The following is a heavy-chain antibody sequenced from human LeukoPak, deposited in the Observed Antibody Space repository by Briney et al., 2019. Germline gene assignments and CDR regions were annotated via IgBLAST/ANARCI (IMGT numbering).Heavy chain of an antibody. CDR2: IYYSGST. D-gene: IGHD3-3*01. CDR3: AREANYDFWSGLDY. Sequence: SETLSLTCTVSGGSISSGDYYWSWIRQPPGKGLEWIGYIYYSGSTYYNPSLKSRVTISVDTSKNQFSLKLSSVTAADTAVYHCAREANYDFWSGLDYWGQGTLVTVSS. V-gene: IGHV4-30-4*01. J-gene: IGHJ4*02. CDR1: GGSISSGDYY.